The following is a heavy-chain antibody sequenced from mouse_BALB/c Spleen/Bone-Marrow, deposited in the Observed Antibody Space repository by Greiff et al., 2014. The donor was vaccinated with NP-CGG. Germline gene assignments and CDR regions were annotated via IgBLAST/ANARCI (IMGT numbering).Heavy chain of an antibody. V-gene: IGHV1-14*01. CDR3: ARGDYAMDY. CDR1: GYTFTSYV. CDR2: INPYNDGI. Sequence: VQLQQSGLELVKPGASVKMSCKASGYTFTSYVMHWVKQKPGQGLEWIGYINPYNDGIKYNEKFKGKATLTSDKSSSTAYMELSSLTSEDSAVYYCARGDYAMDYWGQGTSVTVSS. J-gene: IGHJ4*01.